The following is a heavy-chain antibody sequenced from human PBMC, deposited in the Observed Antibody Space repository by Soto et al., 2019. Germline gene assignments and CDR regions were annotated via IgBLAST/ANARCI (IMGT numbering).Heavy chain of an antibody. CDR2: ISDSGGST. CDR1: GYTFSNYA. D-gene: IGHD4-17*01. CDR3: AKDRLVLSYFYYGMDF. Sequence: EVQLLESGGGLVQPGGSLRLSCVASGYTFSNYAMSWVRQAPGKGLEWVSGISDSGGSTYHADSVKGRFTISRDNSKNKMYLQMNSRRAEDMAVYYCAKDRLVLSYFYYGMDFWGKGTTVTVPS. V-gene: IGHV3-23*01. J-gene: IGHJ6*01.